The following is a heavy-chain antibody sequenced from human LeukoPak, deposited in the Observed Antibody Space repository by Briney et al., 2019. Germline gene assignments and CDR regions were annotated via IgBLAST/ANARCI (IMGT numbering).Heavy chain of an antibody. Sequence: GGSLRLSCAASGFTFSTYSMNWVRQAPGKGLEWVSSISAGSSYIYYADSVKGRFTISRDNAKNSLFLQMNSLRAEDTAVYCCARGGTTVVTDYGYWGQGTLVTVSS. V-gene: IGHV3-21*01. CDR1: GFTFSTYS. D-gene: IGHD4-23*01. CDR3: ARGGTTVVTDYGY. CDR2: ISAGSSYI. J-gene: IGHJ4*02.